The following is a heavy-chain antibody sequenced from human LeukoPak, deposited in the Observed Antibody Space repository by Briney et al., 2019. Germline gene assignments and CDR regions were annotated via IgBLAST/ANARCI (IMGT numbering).Heavy chain of an antibody. Sequence: GGSLRLSCAASGFTFSNYWMSWVRQAPGKGLVWVSRINTDGSSTSYADSVKGRFTISRDNAKNTLYLQMNSLRAEDTAVYYCARDLDDYGGNSPLGYWGQGTLVTVSS. CDR1: GFTFSNYW. CDR3: ARDLDDYGGNSPLGY. V-gene: IGHV3-74*01. CDR2: INTDGSST. D-gene: IGHD4-23*01. J-gene: IGHJ4*02.